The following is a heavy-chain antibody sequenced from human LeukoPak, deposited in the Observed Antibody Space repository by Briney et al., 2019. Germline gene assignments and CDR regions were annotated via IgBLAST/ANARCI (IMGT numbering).Heavy chain of an antibody. V-gene: IGHV1-3*01. CDR1: GYTFTSYA. Sequence: ASVKVSCKASGYTFTSYAIHWVRQAPGQRLEWMGWINAGNGNTNYAQKLQGRVTMTTDTSTSTAYMELRSLRSDDTAVYYCARTKTIVVVPAAIPGNWFDPWGQGTLVTVSS. D-gene: IGHD2-2*02. CDR3: ARTKTIVVVPAAIPGNWFDP. J-gene: IGHJ5*02. CDR2: INAGNGNT.